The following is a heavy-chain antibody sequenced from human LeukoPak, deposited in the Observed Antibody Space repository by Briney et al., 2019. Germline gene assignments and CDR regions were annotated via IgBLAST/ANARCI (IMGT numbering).Heavy chain of an antibody. V-gene: IGHV4-34*01. Sequence: SETLSLTCAVSGGSISSGGYSWSWIRQPPGKGLEWIGEINHSGSTNYNPSLKSRVTTSVDTSKNQFSLKLSSVTAADTAVYYCARGTSGLPYYYYGMDVWGQGTTVTVSS. J-gene: IGHJ6*02. CDR2: INHSGST. CDR3: ARGTSGLPYYYYGMDV. CDR1: GGSISSGGYS. D-gene: IGHD1-14*01.